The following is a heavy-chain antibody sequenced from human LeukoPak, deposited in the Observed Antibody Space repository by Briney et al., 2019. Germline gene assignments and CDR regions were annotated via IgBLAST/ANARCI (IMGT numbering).Heavy chain of an antibody. J-gene: IGHJ4*02. CDR2: IYYSGST. V-gene: IGHV4-59*12. CDR1: GGSISSYY. Sequence: SETLSLTCTVSGGSISSYYWSWIRQPPGKGLEWIGYIYYSGSTNYNPSLKSRVTISVDTSKNQFSLKLSSVTAADTAVYYCARDSGYYTGFFDYWGQGTLVTVSS. D-gene: IGHD3-22*01. CDR3: ARDSGYYTGFFDY.